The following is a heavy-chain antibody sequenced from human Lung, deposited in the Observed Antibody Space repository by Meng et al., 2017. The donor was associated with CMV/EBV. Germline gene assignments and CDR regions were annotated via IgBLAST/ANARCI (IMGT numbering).Heavy chain of an antibody. Sequence: GESLKISCAAFGFIFSTYGMHWVRQAPGKGLEWVAFIRYDESDKYYADSVKGRFTISRDNSKNTLYLQMNSLRAEDTAVYYCAKWGSGSYFDSWGQGTLVTVSS. J-gene: IGHJ4*02. CDR3: AKWGSGSYFDS. V-gene: IGHV3-30*02. CDR1: GFIFSTYG. CDR2: IRYDESDK. D-gene: IGHD1-26*01.